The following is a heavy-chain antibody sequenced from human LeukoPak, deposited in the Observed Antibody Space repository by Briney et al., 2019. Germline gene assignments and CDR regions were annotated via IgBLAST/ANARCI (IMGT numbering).Heavy chain of an antibody. CDR3: LRDLNWSLDQ. D-gene: IGHD1-20*01. CDR1: GFTFSNYM. V-gene: IGHV3-74*01. CDR2: IKSDGITI. J-gene: IGHJ4*02. Sequence: GGSLRLSCAASGFTFSNYMMHWVRQAPGKGLVWASRIKSDGITITYADSVKGRFTISRDNAKNTLYLQMNSLRAEDTAVYYCLRDLNWSLDQWGQGTLVTVSS.